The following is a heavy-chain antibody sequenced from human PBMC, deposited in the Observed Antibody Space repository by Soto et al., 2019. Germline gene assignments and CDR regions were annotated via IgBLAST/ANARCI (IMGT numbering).Heavy chain of an antibody. CDR3: ARGWGYESSDYYYAY. CDR1: GGTFSRQT. CDR2: IIPMFGTA. Sequence: QVQLVQSGAEVRKPGSSVKVSCKASGGTFSRQTISWVRQAPGQGLEWMGGIIPMFGTANYAQKFQGRVTITADASTSTAFMELTGLRSEDTAIYYCARGWGYESSDYYYAYWGQGTLVIVSS. J-gene: IGHJ4*02. V-gene: IGHV1-69*01. D-gene: IGHD3-22*01.